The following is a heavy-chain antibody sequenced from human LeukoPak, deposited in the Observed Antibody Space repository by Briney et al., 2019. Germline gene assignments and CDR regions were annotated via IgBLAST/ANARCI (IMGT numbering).Heavy chain of an antibody. CDR3: AREPPGY. V-gene: IGHV4-39*02. CDR2: IHYSGNT. Sequence: SETLSLTCTVSGGSISSSSYYWGWLRQPPGKGLECIGSIHYSGNTDYNPSLESRVTISVDTSRNQFSLKLSSVTAADTAVYYCAREPPGYWGQGILVTVSS. CDR1: GGSISSSSYY. J-gene: IGHJ4*02.